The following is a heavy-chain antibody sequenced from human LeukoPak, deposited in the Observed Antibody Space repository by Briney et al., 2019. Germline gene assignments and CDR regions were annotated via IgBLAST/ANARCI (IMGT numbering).Heavy chain of an antibody. CDR2: ISSTSTYI. Sequence: GSLRLSCAASGFTFSIYSMNWVRQAPGKGLEWVSSISSTSTYIYYADSVKGRFTISRDNAKNSLYLQMNSLRAEDTAVYYCAKYRSSWYWFDYWGQGTLVTVSS. D-gene: IGHD6-13*01. J-gene: IGHJ4*02. CDR3: AKYRSSWYWFDY. V-gene: IGHV3-21*04. CDR1: GFTFSIYS.